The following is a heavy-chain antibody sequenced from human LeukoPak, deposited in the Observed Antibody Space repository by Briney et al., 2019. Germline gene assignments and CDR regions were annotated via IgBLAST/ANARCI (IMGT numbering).Heavy chain of an antibody. D-gene: IGHD5-12*01. Sequence: GGSLRLSCAASGFTFSSYVMTWVRQAPGKGLEWVSFIGGSGGSTSYADSVKGRFTISRDNSKSTLALQMNSVRPEDTAVYYCARDVYSGYTNWFDPWGQGTLVTVSS. CDR1: GFTFSSYV. CDR2: IGGSGGST. V-gene: IGHV3-23*01. CDR3: ARDVYSGYTNWFDP. J-gene: IGHJ5*02.